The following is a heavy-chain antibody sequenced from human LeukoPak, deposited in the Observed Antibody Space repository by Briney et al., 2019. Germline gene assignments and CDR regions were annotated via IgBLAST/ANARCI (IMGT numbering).Heavy chain of an antibody. V-gene: IGHV4-31*03. D-gene: IGHD3-3*01. CDR2: IYYSGTT. Sequence: PSETLSLTCTVSGDSIISGNYYWSWIRQHPGKGLEWIGYIYYSGTTYYNPSLNSRVTISVDTSKNQFSLKLTSVTAADTAVYFCARDEGVLRFLEYWGQGIQVTVSS. CDR3: ARDEGVLRFLEY. CDR1: GDSIISGNYY. J-gene: IGHJ4*02.